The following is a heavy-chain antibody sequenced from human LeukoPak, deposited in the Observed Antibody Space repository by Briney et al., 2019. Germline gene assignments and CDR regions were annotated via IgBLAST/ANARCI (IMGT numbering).Heavy chain of an antibody. CDR1: GWSSSGYD. D-gene: IGHD3-10*01. CDR2: INHSGST. CDR3: ARGLPPITMVRGVNHWFDP. J-gene: IGHJ5*02. Sequence: SETLSLICAVYGWSSSGYDWNWIRQPPGKGLEWIGEINHSGSTNYNPSLKSRVTISVDTSKNRFSLKLSSVTAADTAVYYCARGLPPITMVRGVNHWFDPWGQGTLVTVSS. V-gene: IGHV4-34*01.